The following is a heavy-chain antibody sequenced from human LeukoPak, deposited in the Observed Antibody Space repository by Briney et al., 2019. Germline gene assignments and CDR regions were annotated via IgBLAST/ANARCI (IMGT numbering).Heavy chain of an antibody. CDR1: GGSFSGYY. Sequence: PSETLSLTCAVYGGSFSGYYWSWIRQPPGKGLEWIGEINHSGSTNYNPSLKSRVTISVDTSKNQFSLKLSSVTAADTAVYYCARTTVTTWYYYYYYMDVWGKGTTVTVSS. CDR2: INHSGST. CDR3: ARTTVTTWYYYYYYMDV. J-gene: IGHJ6*03. D-gene: IGHD4-17*01. V-gene: IGHV4-34*01.